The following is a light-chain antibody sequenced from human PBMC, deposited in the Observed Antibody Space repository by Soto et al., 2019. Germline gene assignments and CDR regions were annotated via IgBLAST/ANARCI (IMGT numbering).Light chain of an antibody. CDR3: MQGTHWPQT. J-gene: IGKJ1*01. Sequence: DVVLTQSPLSLPVTLGQPASISCRSSQSLVYSDGNTYLNWYQQRPGQSPRRLIYNVSKRDSGVPDRFSGSGSGTDFTLKISRVEAEDVGFYYCMQGTHWPQTFGQGTKVEIK. CDR2: NVS. V-gene: IGKV2-30*01. CDR1: QSLVYSDGNTY.